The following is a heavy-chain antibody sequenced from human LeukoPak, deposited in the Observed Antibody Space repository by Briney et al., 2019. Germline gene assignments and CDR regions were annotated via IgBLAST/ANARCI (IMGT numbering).Heavy chain of an antibody. D-gene: IGHD6-13*01. CDR3: ARVGYLAGMDV. CDR2: IYYSGST. V-gene: IGHV4-59*12. Sequence: PSETLSLTCTVSGGSISSYYWSWIRQPPGKGLEWIGYIYYSGSTNYNPSLKSRATISVDTSKNQFSLKLSSVTAADTAVYYCARVGYLAGMDVWGQGTTVTVSS. CDR1: GGSISSYY. J-gene: IGHJ6*02.